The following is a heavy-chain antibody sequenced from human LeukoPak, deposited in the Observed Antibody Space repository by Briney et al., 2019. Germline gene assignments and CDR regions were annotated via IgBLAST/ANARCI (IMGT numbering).Heavy chain of an antibody. J-gene: IGHJ6*03. D-gene: IGHD3-10*01. CDR1: GFIFSSYA. CDR3: AKFSYGSGRNYYYMDV. V-gene: IGHV3-23*01. Sequence: PGGPLRLFCAASGFIFSSYAMSWVRQAPGKGLEWVSAISGSGGSTYYADSVKGRFTISRDNSKNTLYLQMNSLRAEDTAVYYCAKFSYGSGRNYYYMDVWGKGTTVTVSS. CDR2: ISGSGGST.